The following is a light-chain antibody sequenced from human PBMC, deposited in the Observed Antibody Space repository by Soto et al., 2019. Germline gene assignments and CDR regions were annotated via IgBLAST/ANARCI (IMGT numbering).Light chain of an antibody. CDR1: SSNIGAGYD. V-gene: IGLV1-40*01. CDR2: GNS. J-gene: IGLJ2*01. CDR3: QSYDSSLRGV. Sequence: QAVVTQPPSVSGAPGQRVTISCTGSSSNIGAGYDVHWYQQLPGTAPKLLIYGNSNRPSGVPDRFSGSKSGTSASLAITGLQAEDEADYYCQSYDSSLRGVFGVGTKLTVL.